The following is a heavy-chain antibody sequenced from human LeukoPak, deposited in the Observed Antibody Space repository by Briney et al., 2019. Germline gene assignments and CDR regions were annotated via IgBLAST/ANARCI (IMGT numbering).Heavy chain of an antibody. J-gene: IGHJ4*02. V-gene: IGHV3-30*01. CDR2: ISYDGSNK. CDR1: GFTFSNYA. CDR3: ARSYDFWSGYPFDY. D-gene: IGHD3-3*01. Sequence: PGGSLRLSCAASGFTFSNYAMHWVRQAPGKGLEGVAVISYDGSNKYYADSVKGRFTISRDNSKNTLYLQMNSLRAEDTAVYYCARSYDFWSGYPFDYWGQGTLVTVSS.